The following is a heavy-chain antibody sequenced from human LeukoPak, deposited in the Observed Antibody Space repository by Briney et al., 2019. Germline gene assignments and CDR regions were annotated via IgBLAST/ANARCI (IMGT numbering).Heavy chain of an antibody. D-gene: IGHD3-3*01. Sequence: SVTVSCTASGGTFSSYAISWVRQAPGQGLEWMGGIIPIFGTANYAQKFQGRVTITADESTSTAYMELSSLRSEDTAVYYCARKLRFLEWPFDYWGQGTLVTVSS. CDR2: IIPIFGTA. V-gene: IGHV1-69*13. J-gene: IGHJ4*02. CDR1: GGTFSSYA. CDR3: ARKLRFLEWPFDY.